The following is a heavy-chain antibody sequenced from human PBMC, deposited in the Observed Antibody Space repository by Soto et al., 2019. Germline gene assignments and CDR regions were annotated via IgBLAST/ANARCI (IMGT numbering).Heavy chain of an antibody. CDR2: VYHSGST. D-gene: IGHD7-27*01. CDR1: GDSIRGGGHY. CDR3: ARDPGLAPTVWGY. V-gene: IGHV4-31*03. J-gene: IGHJ4*03. Sequence: QVQLQESGPGLVKPSPTLSLTCSVSGDSIRGGGHYWNWIRQFPGKGLEWIGYVYHSGSTHYNPSLRGRLTMSIDTSKNQFSLRLISVTAADTALYYCARDPGLAPTVWGYWGHGTQVTVSS.